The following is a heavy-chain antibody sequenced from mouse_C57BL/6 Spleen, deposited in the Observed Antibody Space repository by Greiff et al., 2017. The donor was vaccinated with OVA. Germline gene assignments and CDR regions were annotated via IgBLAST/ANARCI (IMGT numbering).Heavy chain of an antibody. V-gene: IGHV1-74*01. CDR2: IHPSDSDT. CDR1: GYTFTSYW. Sequence: QVQLQQPGAELVKPGASVKVSCKASGYTFTSYWMHWVKQRPGQGLEWIGRIHPSDSDTNYNQQFKGKATLTVDKSSSTAYMQLSSLTSEDSAVYYCAILRDGGYFDYWGQGTTLTVSS. CDR3: AILRDGGYFDY. J-gene: IGHJ2*01. D-gene: IGHD3-3*01.